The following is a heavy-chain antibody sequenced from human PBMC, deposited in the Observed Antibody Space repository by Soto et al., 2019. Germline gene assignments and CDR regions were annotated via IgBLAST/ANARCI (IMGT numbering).Heavy chain of an antibody. V-gene: IGHV4-34*01. J-gene: IGHJ5*02. CDR3: SRGRSYYGAGSLNWFDP. Sequence: QVQLQQWGAGLLKPSETLSLTCGVYGGPFSGYYWSWIRQPPGKGLEWIGEINHSGTTNYNPSPTSRVTTSIETSKNQFSLKLSFVTAADTAVYYCSRGRSYYGAGSLNWFDPWCQGTLVTVSS. D-gene: IGHD3-10*01. CDR2: INHSGTT. CDR1: GGPFSGYY.